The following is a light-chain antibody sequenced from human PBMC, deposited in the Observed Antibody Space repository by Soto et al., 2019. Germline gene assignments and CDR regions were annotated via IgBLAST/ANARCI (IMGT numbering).Light chain of an antibody. CDR3: AAWDDRLNGPV. CDR2: SNN. Sequence: VLTQPPSASGPPGQRVTISCSGSSSNIVSNTVNWYQQLPGTGPKLLIDSNNQRPSGVPDRFSGSKSGTSASLAISGLQSEDEADYYCAAWDDRLNGPVFGGGTKLTVL. J-gene: IGLJ2*01. CDR1: SSNIVSNT. V-gene: IGLV1-44*01.